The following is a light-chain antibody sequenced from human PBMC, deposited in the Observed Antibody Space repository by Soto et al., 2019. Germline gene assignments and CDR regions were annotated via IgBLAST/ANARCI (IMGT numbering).Light chain of an antibody. V-gene: IGKV1-13*02. Sequence: AIQLTQSPSSLSASVGDSVTITCRASQDISTHIAWYQQKPGTAPKVLIYDASTLESGVPSRFSGSRSGTDFTLTISSLQPEDFGTYYCQQVKAFLPLTFGGGTKVEIK. CDR1: QDISTH. CDR3: QQVKAFLPLT. CDR2: DAS. J-gene: IGKJ4*01.